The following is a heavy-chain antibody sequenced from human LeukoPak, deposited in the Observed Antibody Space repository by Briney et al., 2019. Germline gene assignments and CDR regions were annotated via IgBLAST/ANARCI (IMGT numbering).Heavy chain of an antibody. CDR2: ISCHGSNK. CDR3: ATGRNVVVPAAILGVGPWYYYYYMDV. V-gene: IGHV3-30*04. Sequence: GGSLRLSCAASGFTFSSYAMRWVRQAPGKGLEWVAVISCHGSNKYYADSVKGRFTISRDNFKNTLYLQMNSLRAEDTAVYYCATGRNVVVPAAILGVGPWYYYYYMDVWGKGTTVTVSS. J-gene: IGHJ6*03. D-gene: IGHD2-2*02. CDR1: GFTFSSYA.